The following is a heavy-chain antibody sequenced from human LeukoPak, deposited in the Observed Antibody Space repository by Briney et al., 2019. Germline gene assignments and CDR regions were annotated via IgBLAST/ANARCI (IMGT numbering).Heavy chain of an antibody. J-gene: IGHJ4*02. Sequence: GGSLRLSCAASGFTFSSYWMSWVRQAPGKGLEWVANIKQDGSEKYYVDSVKGRFTISRDNAKNSLYLQMNSLRAEDTAVYYCASLGRSVVVVPAATYWGQGTLVTVSS. CDR3: ASLGRSVVVVPAATY. D-gene: IGHD2-2*01. V-gene: IGHV3-7*03. CDR1: GFTFSSYW. CDR2: IKQDGSEK.